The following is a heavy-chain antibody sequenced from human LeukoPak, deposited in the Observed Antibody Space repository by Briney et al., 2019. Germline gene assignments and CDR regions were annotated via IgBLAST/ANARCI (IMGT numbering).Heavy chain of an antibody. Sequence: GESLKISCEGSGYSFTTYWIGWVRQVPGKGLEWMGIIYPGDSDTRYSPSFQGQVTMSADKSISTAYLQWSSLKASDTAMYYCARPGEEGTAMGLKAFDIWGQGTMVTVSS. D-gene: IGHD5-18*01. J-gene: IGHJ3*02. CDR1: GYSFTTYW. CDR3: ARPGEEGTAMGLKAFDI. V-gene: IGHV5-51*01. CDR2: IYPGDSDT.